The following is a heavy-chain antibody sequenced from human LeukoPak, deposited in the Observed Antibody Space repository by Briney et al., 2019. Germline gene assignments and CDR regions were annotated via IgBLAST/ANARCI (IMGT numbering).Heavy chain of an antibody. CDR2: ISGDGGST. D-gene: IGHD2-21*02. CDR3: AKVFWAGAYCGGDCFAAFDI. J-gene: IGHJ3*02. CDR1: GFTFDDYA. V-gene: IGHV3-43*02. Sequence: PGGSLRLSCAASGFTFDDYAMHWVRQAPGKGLEWVSLISGDGGSTYYADSVQGRFTISRDNSKNSLYLQMNSLRTEDTALYYCAKVFWAGAYCGGDCFAAFDIWGQGTMVTVSS.